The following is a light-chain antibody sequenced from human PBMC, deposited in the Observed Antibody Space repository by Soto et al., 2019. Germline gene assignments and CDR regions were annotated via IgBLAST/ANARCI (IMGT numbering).Light chain of an antibody. Sequence: DIQMTQSPSSLSSSVGDRVTITCQASQDINSYLNWYQQKPGKAPKLLIFDATNLETGVPSRFSGGGSRTDFTLTLISLQPEDFATYYCQQSFSTLWTFGQGTKVDIK. V-gene: IGKV1-39*01. CDR2: DAT. J-gene: IGKJ1*01. CDR1: QDINSY. CDR3: QQSFSTLWT.